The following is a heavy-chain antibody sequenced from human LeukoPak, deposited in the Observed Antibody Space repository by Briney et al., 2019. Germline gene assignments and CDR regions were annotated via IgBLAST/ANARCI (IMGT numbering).Heavy chain of an antibody. Sequence: SETLSLTCSVSGASISSGGYYWSWIRQPPGKGLEWIGSMFDSGNTYYNPSLKSRLSISVDTSKNQFSLKLKSVTAADTAVYYCARGGKYYYDSSGSSYYYYMDVWGKGTTVTISS. V-gene: IGHV4-39*07. D-gene: IGHD3-22*01. CDR3: ARGGKYYYDSSGSSYYYYMDV. J-gene: IGHJ6*03. CDR1: GASISSGGYY. CDR2: MFDSGNT.